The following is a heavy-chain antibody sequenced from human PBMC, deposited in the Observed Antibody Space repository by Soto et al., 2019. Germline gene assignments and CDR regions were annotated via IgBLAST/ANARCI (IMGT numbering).Heavy chain of an antibody. D-gene: IGHD4-4*01. Sequence: PGGSLRLSCAASAFTFSSYAMAWVRQAPGKGLERVSSIGNSGGDISYADSVKSRLTITKDTSKNQIVLTMTNMDPVDTATYYCAHRRRELTVTTGFDSWGQGILVTVSS. CDR2: IGNSGGDI. V-gene: IGHV3-23*01. CDR1: AFTFSSYA. J-gene: IGHJ4*02. CDR3: AHRRRELTVTTGFDS.